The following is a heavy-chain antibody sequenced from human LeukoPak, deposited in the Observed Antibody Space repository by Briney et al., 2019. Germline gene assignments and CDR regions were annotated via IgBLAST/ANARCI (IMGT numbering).Heavy chain of an antibody. V-gene: IGHV4-34*01. CDR2: INHSGST. CDR1: GFTFSSYW. Sequence: PGGSLRLSCAASGFTFSSYWMSWIRQPPGKGLEWIGEINHSGSTNYNPSLKSRVTISVDTSKNQFSLKLGSVTAAGTAVYYCARWSTPLHYYYYYGMDVWGQGTTVTVSS. J-gene: IGHJ6*02. CDR3: ARWSTPLHYYYYYGMDV.